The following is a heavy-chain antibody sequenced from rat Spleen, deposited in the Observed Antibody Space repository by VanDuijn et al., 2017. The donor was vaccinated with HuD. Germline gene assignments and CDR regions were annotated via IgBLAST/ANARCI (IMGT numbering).Heavy chain of an antibody. CDR2: ISYDGGST. V-gene: IGHV5-29*01. CDR1: GFTFSSNW. J-gene: IGHJ1*01. CDR3: ARHPQLGVFWYFDF. D-gene: IGHD5-1*01. Sequence: EVQLVETGGGLVQPGSPLKLSCAASGFTFSSNWLNWIRQAPGKGLEWVASISYDGGSTYYRDSVKGRFTISRDNAKSTLYLQMDSLRSEDTATYYCARHPQLGVFWYFDFWGPGTMVTVSS.